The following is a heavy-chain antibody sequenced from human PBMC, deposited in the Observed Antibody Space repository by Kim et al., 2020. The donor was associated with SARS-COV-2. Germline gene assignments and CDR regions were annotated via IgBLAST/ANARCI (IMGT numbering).Heavy chain of an antibody. Sequence: SADSVTGRFTISRDNAKNSLYLQMNSLRAEDTAVYYCARVPPGNYYGMDVWGQGTTVTVSS. J-gene: IGHJ6*02. D-gene: IGHD3-10*01. V-gene: IGHV3-11*06. CDR3: ARVPPGNYYGMDV.